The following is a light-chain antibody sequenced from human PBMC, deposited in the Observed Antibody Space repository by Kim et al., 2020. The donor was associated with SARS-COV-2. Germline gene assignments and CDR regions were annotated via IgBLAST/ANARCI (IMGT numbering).Light chain of an antibody. J-gene: IGKJ1*01. CDR3: QQLSSYPRT. Sequence: GHRVTITCRASQVISSDLAWYQQEPGKAPKLLIYDASILERGVPSRFSGSGSGTEFTLTISSLEPEDSATYSCQQLSSYPRTFGHGTNVDI. CDR1: QVISSD. CDR2: DAS. V-gene: IGKV1-9*01.